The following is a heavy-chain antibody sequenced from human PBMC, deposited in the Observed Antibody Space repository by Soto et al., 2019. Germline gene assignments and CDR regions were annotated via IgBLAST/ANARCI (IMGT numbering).Heavy chain of an antibody. V-gene: IGHV3-30*03. CDR3: ARGGICGDRDFAY. D-gene: IGHD4-17*01. CDR2: ISNDGSLK. J-gene: IGHJ4*02. CDR1: GFAFSRSF. Sequence: QVQLVESGGGVVQPGRTLRLSCTASGFAFSRSFMHWVRQAPGKGLEWVAVISNDGSLKYYGDSVKGRFSISRDNSKYTLFLLLDNLRSEDTSTYYCARGGICGDRDFAYWGQGTLVTVSS.